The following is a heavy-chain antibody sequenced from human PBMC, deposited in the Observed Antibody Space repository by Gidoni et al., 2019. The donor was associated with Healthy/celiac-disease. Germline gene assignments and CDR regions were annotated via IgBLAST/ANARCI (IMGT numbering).Heavy chain of an antibody. CDR2: ISSSSSYI. D-gene: IGHD2-2*01. CDR3: ARVIVVVPAAMDYYFDY. Sequence: EVQLVESGGGLVKPGGSLSLSCAASGFTFSSYSMNWVRQAPGKGLEWVSSISSSSSYIYYADSVKGRFTISRDNAKNSLYLQMNSLRAEDTAVYYCARVIVVVPAAMDYYFDYWGQGTLVTVSS. CDR1: GFTFSSYS. V-gene: IGHV3-21*01. J-gene: IGHJ4*02.